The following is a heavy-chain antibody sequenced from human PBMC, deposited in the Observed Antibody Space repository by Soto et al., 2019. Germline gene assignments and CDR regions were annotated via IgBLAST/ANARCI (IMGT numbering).Heavy chain of an antibody. V-gene: IGHV3-23*01. Sequence: GGSLRLSCAASGFTFSSYAMSWVRQAPGKGLEWVSAISGSGGSTYYADAVKGRFTISRDNSKNTLYLQMNSLRAEDTAVYYCAKGDTTLRGYSYGTPCDYWGQGTLVTVSS. CDR3: AKGDTTLRGYSYGTPCDY. J-gene: IGHJ4*02. CDR1: GFTFSSYA. CDR2: ISGSGGST. D-gene: IGHD5-18*01.